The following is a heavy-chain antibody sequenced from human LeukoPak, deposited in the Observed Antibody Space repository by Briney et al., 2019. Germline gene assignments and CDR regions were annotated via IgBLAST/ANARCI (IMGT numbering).Heavy chain of an antibody. D-gene: IGHD6-13*01. Sequence: PGGSLRLSCAASGFTFSSYWMHWVRQVPGKGLVWVSRINSEGRSTRYANSVKGRFTISRDNAKNTLYLQMNSLRAEDTAVYYCARIGSSSLDYYYYYGMDVWGQGTTVTVSS. V-gene: IGHV3-74*01. CDR2: INSEGRST. CDR1: GFTFSSYW. J-gene: IGHJ6*02. CDR3: ARIGSSSLDYYYYYGMDV.